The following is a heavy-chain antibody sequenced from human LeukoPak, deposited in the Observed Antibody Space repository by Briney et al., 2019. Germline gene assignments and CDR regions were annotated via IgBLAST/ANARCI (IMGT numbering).Heavy chain of an antibody. CDR3: ARRPANCIGYYSMDV. V-gene: IGHV4-39*02. CDR2: IYYSGST. CDR1: GGSISSSSYY. J-gene: IGHJ6*04. D-gene: IGHD4/OR15-4a*01. Sequence: SETLSLTCTVSGGSISSSSYYWSWIRQPPGKGLEWVGSIYYSGSTYYNPSLKSRVTISVDTSKNHFSLKLSSVTAADTAVYYCARRPANCIGYYSMDVWGKGTTDTVSS.